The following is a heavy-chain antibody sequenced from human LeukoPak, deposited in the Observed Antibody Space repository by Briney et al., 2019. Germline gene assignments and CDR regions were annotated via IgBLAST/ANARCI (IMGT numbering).Heavy chain of an antibody. Sequence: SETLSLTCTVSGGSISSGDYYWSWIRQPPGKGLEWIGYIYYSGSTYDNPSLKSRVTISVDTSKNQFSLKLSSVTAADTAVYYCAREEGARWSDYYYYMDVWGKGTTVTVSS. V-gene: IGHV4-30-4*08. CDR1: GGSISSGDYY. D-gene: IGHD2-15*01. CDR3: AREEGARWSDYYYYMDV. J-gene: IGHJ6*03. CDR2: IYYSGST.